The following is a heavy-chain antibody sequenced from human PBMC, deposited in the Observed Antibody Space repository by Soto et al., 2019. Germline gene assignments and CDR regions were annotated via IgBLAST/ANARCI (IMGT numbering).Heavy chain of an antibody. V-gene: IGHV1-69*13. Sequence: VKVSCKAYGGIFRGYAISWVRQAPGQGLEWMGGFILGSANYAQKFQGRVTMTADESTSTAYMELSSLRSEDTAVYYCARGGWSMVRENYMDVWGEGTTVTVSS. CDR3: ARGGWSMVRENYMDV. CDR1: GGIFRGYA. CDR2: FILGSA. J-gene: IGHJ6*03. D-gene: IGHD3-10*01.